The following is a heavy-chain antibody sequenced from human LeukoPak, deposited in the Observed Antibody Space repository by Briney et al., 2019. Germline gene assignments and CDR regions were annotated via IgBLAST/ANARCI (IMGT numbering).Heavy chain of an antibody. CDR2: IYFSGST. D-gene: IGHD6-13*01. V-gene: IGHV4-61*01. Sequence: PSETLSLTCSVSGGSVSSGSYYWSWIRQPPGKGLEWIGYIYFSGSTNYNPSLKSRVTISVDTSKNQFSLKLSSVTAADTAVYYCARGGRIAAAGTGYFDYWGQGTLVTVSS. CDR1: GGSVSSGSYY. CDR3: ARGGRIAAAGTGYFDY. J-gene: IGHJ4*02.